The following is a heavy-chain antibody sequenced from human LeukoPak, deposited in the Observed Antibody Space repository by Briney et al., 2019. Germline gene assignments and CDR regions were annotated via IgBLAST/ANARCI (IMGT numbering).Heavy chain of an antibody. J-gene: IGHJ4*02. D-gene: IGHD1-26*01. CDR1: GFTFSSYG. V-gene: IGHV3-33*06. CDR3: AKDLGFRVGATAGGDY. CDR2: IWYDGSNK. Sequence: GRSLRLXCAASGFTFSSYGMHWVRQAPGKGLEWVAVIWYDGSNKYYADSVKGRFTISRDNSKNTLYLQMNSLRAEDTAVYYCAKDLGFRVGATAGGDYWGQGTLVTVSS.